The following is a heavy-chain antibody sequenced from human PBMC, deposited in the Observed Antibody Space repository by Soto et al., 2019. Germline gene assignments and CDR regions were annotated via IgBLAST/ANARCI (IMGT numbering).Heavy chain of an antibody. CDR3: ARSLIVVVTPSYGVDV. J-gene: IGHJ6*02. CDR1: GFTFSSYA. D-gene: IGHD3-22*01. CDR2: ISYDGSNE. Sequence: PGGSLRLSCAASGFTFSSYAMHWVRQAPGKGLEWVALISYDGSNEYYADSVKGRFTISRDNSKNTLSLQMISLRAEDTALYYCARSLIVVVTPSYGVDVWGQGTAVTVSS. V-gene: IGHV3-30-3*01.